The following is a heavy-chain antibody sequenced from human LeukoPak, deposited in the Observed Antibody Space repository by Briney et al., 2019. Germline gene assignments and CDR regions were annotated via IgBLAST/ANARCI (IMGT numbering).Heavy chain of an antibody. CDR3: ARGWPYYDFWSGSWWSFDP. CDR2: IYSGSNT. V-gene: IGHV3-53*01. D-gene: IGHD3-3*01. CDR1: GFAVSNDY. Sequence: PGGSLRLSCAASGFAVSNDYMTWVRQAPGKGLEWVSVIYSGSNTYYADSVKGRFTISRDNSRNTLYLQMNSLRVEDTAVYYCARGWPYYDFWSGSWWSFDPWGQGTLVTVSS. J-gene: IGHJ5*02.